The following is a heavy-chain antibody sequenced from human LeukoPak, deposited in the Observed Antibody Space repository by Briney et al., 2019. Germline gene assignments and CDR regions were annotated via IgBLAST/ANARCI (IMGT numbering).Heavy chain of an antibody. CDR2: IYTSGST. CDR3: ARGPQLGYFDY. CDR1: GGSISSYY. D-gene: IGHD6-13*01. J-gene: IGHJ4*02. Sequence: SETLSLTCTVSGGSISSYYWSWIRQPAGKGLEWIGRIYTSGSTNYNPSLKSRVTMSVDTFKNQFSLKLRPVTAADTAVYYCARGPQLGYFDYWGQGTLVTVSS. V-gene: IGHV4-4*07.